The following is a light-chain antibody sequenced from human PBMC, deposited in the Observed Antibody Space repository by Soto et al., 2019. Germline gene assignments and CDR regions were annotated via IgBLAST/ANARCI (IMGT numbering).Light chain of an antibody. CDR1: SSDVGSYNL. J-gene: IGLJ1*01. V-gene: IGLV2-23*01. CDR2: EGT. CDR3: CSYAGSNYYV. Sequence: QSVLTQPASVSGSPGQSITISCTGTSSDVGSYNLVSWYQQHPGKPPKLMIYEGTKRPSGVSNRFSGSRSGNTASLTISGLQAEDETDYYCCSYAGSNYYVFGTGTKLIVL.